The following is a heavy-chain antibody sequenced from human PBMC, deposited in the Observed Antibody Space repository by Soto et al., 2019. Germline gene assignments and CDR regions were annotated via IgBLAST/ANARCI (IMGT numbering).Heavy chain of an antibody. J-gene: IGHJ3*02. CDR2: ISAYNGNT. V-gene: IGHV1-18*04. Sequence: ASVKVSCKASGYTFTSYGISWVRQAPGQGLEWMGWISAYNGNTNYAQKLQGRVTMTTDTSTSTAYMELRSLRSDDTAVYYCATGYSSGLYVQEAFDIWGQGTMVTVSS. CDR1: GYTFTSYG. D-gene: IGHD6-19*01. CDR3: ATGYSSGLYVQEAFDI.